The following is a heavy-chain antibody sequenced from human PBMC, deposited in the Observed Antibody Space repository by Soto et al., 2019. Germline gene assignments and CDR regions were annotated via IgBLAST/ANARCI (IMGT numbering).Heavy chain of an antibody. V-gene: IGHV3-33*01. CDR3: AREPSMAWGAFDI. Sequence: GGSLRLSCAASGFTFSSYGMHWVRQAPGKGLEWVAVIWYDGSNKYYADSVKGRFTISRDNSKNTLYLQMNSLRAEDTAVYYCAREPSMAWGAFDIRAQGTTVTGSS. CDR2: IWYDGSNK. CDR1: GFTFSSYG. D-gene: IGHD7-27*01. J-gene: IGHJ3*02.